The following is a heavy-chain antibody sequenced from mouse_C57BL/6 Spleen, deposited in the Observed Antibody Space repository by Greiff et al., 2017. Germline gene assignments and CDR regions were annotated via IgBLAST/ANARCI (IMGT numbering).Heavy chain of an antibody. CDR2: IYPGDGDT. CDR1: GYAFSSSW. Sequence: VQLQESGPELVKPGASVKISCKASGYAFSSSWMNWVKQRPGKGLEWIGRIYPGDGDTNYTGKFKGKATLTADKSSSTAYMQLSILTSEDSAVYCCASGYDYGSREVHWGQGTTLTVSS. V-gene: IGHV1-82*01. D-gene: IGHD1-1*01. J-gene: IGHJ2*01. CDR3: ASGYDYGSREVH.